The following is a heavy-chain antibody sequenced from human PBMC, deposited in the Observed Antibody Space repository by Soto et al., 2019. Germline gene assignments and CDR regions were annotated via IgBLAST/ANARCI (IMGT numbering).Heavy chain of an antibody. CDR2: ISGFNGQT. D-gene: IGHD3-10*01. J-gene: IGHJ4*02. Sequence: SVKVSCKASGNTFASHGFSWVRQAPGQGLEWMGWISGFNGQTNYALKFQGRVTLTTDASTSTAYMELRSLRSDDTAVYFCARVDPRGVAVVRDYWGQGTLVTVSS. V-gene: IGHV1-18*01. CDR3: ARVDPRGVAVVRDY. CDR1: GNTFASHG.